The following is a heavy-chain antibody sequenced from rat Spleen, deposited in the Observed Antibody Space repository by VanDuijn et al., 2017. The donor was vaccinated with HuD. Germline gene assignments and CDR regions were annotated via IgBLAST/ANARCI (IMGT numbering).Heavy chain of an antibody. CDR3: VRQDTSGYSNWFTY. J-gene: IGHJ3*01. V-gene: IGHV5-29*01. CDR1: GFTFSDYG. CDR2: INYDDSTT. D-gene: IGHD4-3*01. Sequence: EVQLVESGGGLVQPGRSLKLSCAASGFTFSDYGVAWVRQAPTKGLEWVATINYDDSTTYYRDSVKGRFTISRDNAKSTLYLQMDSLRSEDTATYYCVRQDTSGYSNWFTYWGQGTLVTVSS.